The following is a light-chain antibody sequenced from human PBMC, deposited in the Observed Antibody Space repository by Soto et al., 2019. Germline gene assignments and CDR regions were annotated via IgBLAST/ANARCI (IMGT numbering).Light chain of an antibody. CDR3: QQSYSTPAT. Sequence: DIQMTQSPSSLSASVGDRVTITCRASQSISSYLHWYQQKPGKAPKLLIYAASSLQSGVPSRFSGSGSGTYFTLTISSLQHVDFSTDYCQQSYSTPATFGQGTKVEIK. CDR2: AAS. CDR1: QSISSY. J-gene: IGKJ1*01. V-gene: IGKV1-39*01.